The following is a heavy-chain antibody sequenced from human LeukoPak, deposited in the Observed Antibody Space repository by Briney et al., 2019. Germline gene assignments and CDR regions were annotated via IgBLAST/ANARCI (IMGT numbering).Heavy chain of an antibody. CDR1: GFTVSSNY. CDR2: VYAGGNT. CDR3: ARGAYKSGSYYYPMDV. D-gene: IGHD1-26*01. Sequence: GGSLRLSCAASGFTVSSNYMSWVRQAPGKGLEWVSVVYAGGNTYYADSVKGRFTISRDNSKKTLCLQMNSPRAEDTAVYYCARGAYKSGSYYYPMDVWGQGTTVTVSS. V-gene: IGHV3-66*01. J-gene: IGHJ6*01.